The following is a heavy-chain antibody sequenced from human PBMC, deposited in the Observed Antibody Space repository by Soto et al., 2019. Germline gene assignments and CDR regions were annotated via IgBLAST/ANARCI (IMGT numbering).Heavy chain of an antibody. J-gene: IGHJ6*02. CDR1: GFTFSSYG. V-gene: IGHV3-33*01. Sequence: QVQLVESGGGVVQPGGSLRLSCAASGFTFSSYGMHWVRQAPGKGLQWVALVWYDGSNQYYADSVKGRFTISRDNSKNTLRLQLNSRGAEDTAVYFCARDRQFWGGSYVVFAYKYGMDVWGQGTTVTVSS. D-gene: IGHD3-3*01. CDR2: VWYDGSNQ. CDR3: ARDRQFWGGSYVVFAYKYGMDV.